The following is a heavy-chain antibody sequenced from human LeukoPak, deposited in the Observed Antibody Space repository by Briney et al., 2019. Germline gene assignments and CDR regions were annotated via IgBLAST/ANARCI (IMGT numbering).Heavy chain of an antibody. CDR3: ARGRTGDPHFDY. CDR1: GGSISSGGYY. D-gene: IGHD7-27*01. CDR2: IYHSGST. Sequence: PSETLSLTCTVSGGSISSGGYYWSWIRQAPGKGLEWIGYIYHSGSTYYNPSLKSRVTISVDRSKNQFSLKLSSVTAADTAVYYCARGRTGDPHFDYWGQGTLVTVSS. V-gene: IGHV4-30-2*01. J-gene: IGHJ4*02.